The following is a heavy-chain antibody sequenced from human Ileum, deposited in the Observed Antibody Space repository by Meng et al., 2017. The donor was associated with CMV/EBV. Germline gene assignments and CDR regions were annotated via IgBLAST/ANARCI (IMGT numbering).Heavy chain of an antibody. CDR3: VKTTQSPYA. CDR2: IGGSGHLT. V-gene: IGHV3-23*01. D-gene: IGHD1-14*01. CDR1: GFAFSSHA. J-gene: IGHJ5*02. Sequence: GESLKISCAASGFAFSSHAMNWVRRAPGKGLEWVSTIGGSGHLTWYADSVRGQFTISRENSKNTLFLHMNSLRADDTAVYFCVKTTQSPYAWGQGTLVTVSS.